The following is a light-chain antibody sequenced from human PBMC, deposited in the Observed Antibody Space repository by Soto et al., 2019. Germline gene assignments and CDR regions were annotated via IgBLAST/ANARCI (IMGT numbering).Light chain of an antibody. V-gene: IGKV3-20*01. CDR2: AAS. CDR1: QSLTNNY. Sequence: EIVLTQSPGTLSLSPGERATLSCRASQSLTNNYLARYQQKPGQAPRLLIYAASSRATGIPDRFSGSGSETDFTLTISRLEPEDFAVYYCQQYGSSLPVTFGGGTNVEIK. J-gene: IGKJ4*01. CDR3: QQYGSSLPVT.